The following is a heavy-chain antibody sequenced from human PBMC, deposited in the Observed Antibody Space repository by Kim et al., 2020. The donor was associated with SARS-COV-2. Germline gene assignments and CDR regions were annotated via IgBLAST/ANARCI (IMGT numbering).Heavy chain of an antibody. Sequence: GGSLRLSCSASGFTFSSYALHWVRQAPGKGLESVSTINGNGGTTNYADSVRDRFTISRDNSKNTLYLQMSSLRPEDTAVYYCVKRGSSSGWYGMDVWGQG. CDR3: VKRGSSSGWYGMDV. CDR2: INGNGGTT. CDR1: GFTFSSYA. V-gene: IGHV3-64D*09. D-gene: IGHD6-25*01. J-gene: IGHJ6*02.